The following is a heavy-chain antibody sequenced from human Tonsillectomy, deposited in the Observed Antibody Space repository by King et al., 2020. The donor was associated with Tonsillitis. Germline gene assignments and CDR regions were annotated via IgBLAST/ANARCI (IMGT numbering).Heavy chain of an antibody. J-gene: IGHJ3*02. CDR3: TAGIAFDI. CDR1: GFTFSNAW. V-gene: IGHV3-15*01. Sequence: VQLVESGGGLVKPGGSLRLSCSGSGFTFSNAWMSWVRQGPGKGLEWVGRIKSKVNGGTIDYAAPVQGRFTISRDDLKNTVYLQMNSLKTEDTAVYYCTAGIAFDIWGQGTMVTVSS. CDR2: IKSKVNGGTI.